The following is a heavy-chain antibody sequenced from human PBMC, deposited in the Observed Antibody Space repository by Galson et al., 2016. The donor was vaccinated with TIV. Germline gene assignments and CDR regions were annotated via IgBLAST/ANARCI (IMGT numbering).Heavy chain of an antibody. D-gene: IGHD2-2*01. CDR1: GFTFSNAW. V-gene: IGHV3-15*01. CDR2: IKSKSDGATT. CDR3: TTDLGYCLTTSCSLGLDY. J-gene: IGHJ4*02. Sequence: SLRLSCAVSGFTFSNAWMTWVRQAPGRGLEWVGRIKSKSDGATTAYAAPVKGRFSISRDDSKDTVYLQMNNLKTEDTALYFCTTDLGYCLTTSCSLGLDYWGQGTLSPSPQ.